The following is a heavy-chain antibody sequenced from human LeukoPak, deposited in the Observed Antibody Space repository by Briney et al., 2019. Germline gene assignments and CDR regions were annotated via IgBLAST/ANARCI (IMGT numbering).Heavy chain of an antibody. D-gene: IGHD3-10*01. J-gene: IGHJ4*02. V-gene: IGHV4-34*01. CDR1: GGSFTIYS. CDR3: ARQMWFGELLLIDS. CDR2: INHSGST. Sequence: SETLSLTCAVYGGSFTIYSWTWIRQPPGKSLEWIGEINHSGSTNYNPTLKSRVTISVDTSKNQFSLKLSSVTVTDTAVYYCARQMWFGELLLIDSWGQGTLVTVSS.